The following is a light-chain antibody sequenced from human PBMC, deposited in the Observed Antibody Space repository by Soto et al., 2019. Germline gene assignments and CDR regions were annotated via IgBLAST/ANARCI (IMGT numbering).Light chain of an antibody. J-gene: IGLJ1*01. V-gene: IGLV2-8*01. CDR3: SSYAGTNNV. Sequence: QSALTQPPSASGSPGQSVTISCTGTSSDVVGYNYVSWYQQHPGQAPKLMIYEVNKRPSGVPDRFSGSKSGNTASLTVSGLQAEDEADYYCSSYAGTNNVFGTGTKLTVL. CDR2: EVN. CDR1: SSDVVGYNY.